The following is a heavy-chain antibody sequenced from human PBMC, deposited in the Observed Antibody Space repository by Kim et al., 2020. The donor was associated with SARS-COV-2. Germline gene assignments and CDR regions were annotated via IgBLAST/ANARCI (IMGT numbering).Heavy chain of an antibody. D-gene: IGHD3-22*01. CDR2: INHSGST. J-gene: IGHJ4*01. CDR1: GGSFSGYY. CDR3: ARGLPDDFIGYSPFDY. Sequence: SETLSLTCAVYGGSFSGYYWSWIRQPPGKGLEWIGEINHSGSTNYNPSLKSRVTISVDTSKNQFSLKLSSVTAADTAVYYCARGLPDDFIGYSPFDYWG. V-gene: IGHV4-34*01.